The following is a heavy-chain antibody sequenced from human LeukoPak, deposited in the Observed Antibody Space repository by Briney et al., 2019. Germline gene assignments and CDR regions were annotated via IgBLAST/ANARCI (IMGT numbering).Heavy chain of an antibody. J-gene: IGHJ4*02. D-gene: IGHD3-16*01. CDR1: GGSISSYY. CDR2: IYYSGST. Sequence: SETLSLTCTVSGGSISSYYWSWIRQPPGKGLEWIGYIYYSGSTNYNPSLKSRVTISVDTSKNQFSLKLSSVTAADTAVYYCARSEINDYIKYWGQGILVTVSS. CDR3: ARSEINDYIKY. V-gene: IGHV4-59*08.